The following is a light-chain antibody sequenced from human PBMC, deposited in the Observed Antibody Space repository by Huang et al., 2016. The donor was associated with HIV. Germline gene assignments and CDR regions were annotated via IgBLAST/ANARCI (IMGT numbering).Light chain of an antibody. J-gene: IGKJ1*01. CDR3: QQYGTSPQT. V-gene: IGKV3-20*01. Sequence: EIVLTQSPGTLFLSPGERATLSCRASQSVSSSYLAWYQRKPGQAPRLVIHGASSRATGIPDRFSGSVSGTDFTLTISRLEPEDFAVYYCQQYGTSPQTFGQGTKVEIK. CDR1: QSVSSSY. CDR2: GAS.